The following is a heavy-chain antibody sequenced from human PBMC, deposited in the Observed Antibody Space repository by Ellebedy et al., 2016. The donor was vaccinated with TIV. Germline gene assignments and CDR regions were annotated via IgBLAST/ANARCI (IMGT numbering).Heavy chain of an antibody. CDR1: GFTFSSYA. Sequence: GESLKISCAASGFTFSSYAMSWLRQAPGKGLEWVSTITGGGDNTYYADSVKGRFTISRDNSKNTLYLQMNSLRAADTAVYYCAKDLYGDYVVDYWGQGTLVTVSS. CDR3: AKDLYGDYVVDY. D-gene: IGHD4-17*01. V-gene: IGHV3-23*01. J-gene: IGHJ4*02. CDR2: ITGGGDNT.